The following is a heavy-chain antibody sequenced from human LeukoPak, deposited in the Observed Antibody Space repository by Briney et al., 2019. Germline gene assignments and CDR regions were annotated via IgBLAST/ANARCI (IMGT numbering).Heavy chain of an antibody. CDR2: IDTSSSTM. V-gene: IGHV3-48*01. CDR3: QRKGFDY. CDR1: GFTFSSYT. J-gene: IGHJ4*02. Sequence: GGSLRLPCAASGFTFSSYTMNWVRQAPGKGLEWISFIDTSSSTMHYADSVKGRFTISRDNAKNSLYLQMNSLRAEDTAVYYCQRKGFDYWGQGTLVTVSS.